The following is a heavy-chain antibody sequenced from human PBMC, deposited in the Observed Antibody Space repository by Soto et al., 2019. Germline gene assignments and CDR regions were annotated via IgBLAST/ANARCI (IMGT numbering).Heavy chain of an antibody. D-gene: IGHD3-10*01. V-gene: IGHV1-2*02. J-gene: IGHJ4*02. CDR3: ARAISGFGYAFFDY. CDR1: GYTFNAYH. CDR2: INTNGGGT. Sequence: QVQLVQSGAEVKKPGASVKVSCKASGYTFNAYHMYWVRQAPGQGLEWMGWINTNGGGTSYAQKFQGRVTMTRDTSTSTVYMEMGSLRSDDTALYYCARAISGFGYAFFDYWGQGTLVTVSS.